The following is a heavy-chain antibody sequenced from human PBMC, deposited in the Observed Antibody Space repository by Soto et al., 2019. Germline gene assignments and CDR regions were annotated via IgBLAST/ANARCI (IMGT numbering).Heavy chain of an antibody. CDR1: GGSISRSSYY. D-gene: IGHD2-2*01. V-gene: IGHV4-39*01. Sequence: ASETLSLACTVSGGSISRSSYYWGWIRPPPGKGLEWIGSIYYSGSTYYNPSLKSRVTIPVDTSKNQFSLKLSSVTAADTAVYYCARRVIVVVPAAETGVDYWGQGTLVTVSS. J-gene: IGHJ4*02. CDR2: IYYSGST. CDR3: ARRVIVVVPAAETGVDY.